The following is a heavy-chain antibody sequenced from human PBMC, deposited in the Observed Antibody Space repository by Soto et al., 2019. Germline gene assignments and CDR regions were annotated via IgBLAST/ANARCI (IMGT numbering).Heavy chain of an antibody. Sequence: EVQLSESGGGLAQPGGSLRLSCAASGFTLSGYAMDWVRQAPGKGLEYVSGISSNGVGTYYANSVQGRFTISRDNSKNTVYLQRGSLRPEDMAVSYCARRARPDFYYMDVWGIRTTVTVS. D-gene: IGHD6-6*01. J-gene: IGHJ6*03. CDR3: ARRARPDFYYMDV. V-gene: IGHV3-64*01. CDR1: GFTLSGYA. CDR2: ISSNGVGT.